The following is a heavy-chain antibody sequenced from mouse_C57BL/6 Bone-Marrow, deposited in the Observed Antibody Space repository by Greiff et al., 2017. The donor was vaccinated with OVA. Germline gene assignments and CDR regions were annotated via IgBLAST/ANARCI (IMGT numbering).Heavy chain of an antibody. D-gene: IGHD2-5*01. CDR3: ATSYSNYGYAMDY. CDR2: IWTGGGT. J-gene: IGHJ4*01. Sequence: LQESGPGLVAPSQSLSITCTVSGFSLTSYAISWVRQPPGKGLEWLGVIWTGGGTNYNSALKSRLSISKDNSKSQVFLKMNSLQTDDTARYYCATSYSNYGYAMDYWGQGTSVTVSS. V-gene: IGHV2-9-1*01. CDR1: GFSLTSYA.